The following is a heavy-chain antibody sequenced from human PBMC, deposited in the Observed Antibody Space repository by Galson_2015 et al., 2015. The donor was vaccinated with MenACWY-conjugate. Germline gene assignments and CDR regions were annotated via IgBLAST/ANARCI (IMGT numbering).Heavy chain of an antibody. D-gene: IGHD3-22*01. J-gene: IGHJ4*02. V-gene: IGHV6-1*01. CDR2: TYYRSQWHY. CDR1: GDSVSSNSAA. CDR3: AREGSSRYHSDYFCCAS. Sequence: CAISGDSVSSNSAAWNWIRQSPSRGFEWLGRTYYRSQWHYDYAVSVKGRMTINPDTSKNEISLQLHSVTPEDTAVYYCAREGSSRYHSDYFCCASGGQGTLVTVSS.